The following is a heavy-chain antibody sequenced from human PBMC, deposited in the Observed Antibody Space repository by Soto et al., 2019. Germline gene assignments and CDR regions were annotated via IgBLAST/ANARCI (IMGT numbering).Heavy chain of an antibody. J-gene: IGHJ4*02. CDR2: NSAHNGNT. CDR1: GYAFTTYG. D-gene: IGHD1-1*01. CDR3: ARGRYGDY. V-gene: IGHV1-18*01. Sequence: QVHLVQSGAEVKKPGASVEVSCKGTGYAFTTYGITWVRQAPGQGLEWMGWNSAHNGNTNYAQKLQGRVTVTRDTSTSTAYMELRSLRSDDTAVYYCARGRYGDYWGQGALVTVSS.